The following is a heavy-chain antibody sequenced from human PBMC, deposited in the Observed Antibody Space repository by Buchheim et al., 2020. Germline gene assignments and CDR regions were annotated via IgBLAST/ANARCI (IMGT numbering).Heavy chain of an antibody. V-gene: IGHV3-30*04. Sequence: QVQLVESGGGVVQPGRSLRLSCAASGFTFSSYAMHWVRQAPGKGLEWVAVISYDGSNKYYADSVKGRFTISRDNSKNTLYLQMNSLRAEDTAVYYCARVEIYFDWLFDAFDIWGQGT. J-gene: IGHJ3*02. CDR2: ISYDGSNK. D-gene: IGHD3-9*01. CDR1: GFTFSSYA. CDR3: ARVEIYFDWLFDAFDI.